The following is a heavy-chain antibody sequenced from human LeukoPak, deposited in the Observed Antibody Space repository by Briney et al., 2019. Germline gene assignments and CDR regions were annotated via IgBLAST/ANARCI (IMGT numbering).Heavy chain of an antibody. V-gene: IGHV1-2*02. D-gene: IGHD3-22*01. Sequence: ASVKVSCMASGYTFTGYYMHWVQQAPGQGLEWMGWINPNSGGTNYAQKFQGRVTMTRDTSISTAYMELSRLRSDDTAVYYCARDSYYDSSGYYSSEYFQHWGQGTLVTVSS. J-gene: IGHJ1*01. CDR1: GYTFTGYY. CDR3: ARDSYYDSSGYYSSEYFQH. CDR2: INPNSGGT.